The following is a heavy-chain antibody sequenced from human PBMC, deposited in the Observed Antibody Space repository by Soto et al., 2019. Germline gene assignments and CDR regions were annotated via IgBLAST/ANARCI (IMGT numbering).Heavy chain of an antibody. Sequence: PGGSLRLSCAASGFTVSSNYMSWVRQAPGKGLEWVSVIYSGGSTYYADSVKGRFTISRDNSKNTLYLQMNSLRAEDTAVYYCATYYYDSSGYRVDYWGQGTLVTVSS. D-gene: IGHD3-22*01. CDR3: ATYYYDSSGYRVDY. CDR1: GFTVSSNY. CDR2: IYSGGST. V-gene: IGHV3-53*01. J-gene: IGHJ4*02.